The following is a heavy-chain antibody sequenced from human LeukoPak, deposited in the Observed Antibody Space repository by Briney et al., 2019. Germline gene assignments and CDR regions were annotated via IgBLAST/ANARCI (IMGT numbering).Heavy chain of an antibody. CDR1: GYTFTGYY. CDR3: ARDRCSSTSCYTNWFDP. D-gene: IGHD2-2*02. J-gene: IGHJ5*02. CDR2: INPNSGGT. V-gene: IGHV1-2*02. Sequence: ASVKVSCKASGYTFTGYYMHWVRQAPGQGLERMGWINPNSGGTNYAQKFQGRVTMTRDTSISTAYMELSRLRSDDTAVYYCARDRCSSTSCYTNWFDPWGQGTLVTVSS.